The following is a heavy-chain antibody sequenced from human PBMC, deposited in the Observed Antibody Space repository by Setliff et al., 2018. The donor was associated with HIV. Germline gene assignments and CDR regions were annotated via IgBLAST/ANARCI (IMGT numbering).Heavy chain of an antibody. D-gene: IGHD1-26*01. Sequence: ASVKVSCKASGYMFIGYYIHWVRQAPGQGLEWMGWINPYSGGTNYAQKFQGSVTMTRDTSITTAYMGLSRLISDDTAVYYCARGPTVGAADYWGQGTLVTVSS. CDR3: ARGPTVGAADY. V-gene: IGHV1-2*02. J-gene: IGHJ4*02. CDR2: INPYSGGT. CDR1: GYMFIGYY.